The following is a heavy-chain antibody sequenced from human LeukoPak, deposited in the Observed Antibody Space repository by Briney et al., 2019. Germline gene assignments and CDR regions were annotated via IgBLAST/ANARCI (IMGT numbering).Heavy chain of an antibody. V-gene: IGHV3-7*01. CDR3: ARGWNYAFRFDY. J-gene: IGHJ4*02. D-gene: IGHD1-7*01. CDR2: IKQDGSEK. Sequence: PGGSLRLSCAASGFTFSDYWMTWVRQAPGKGLEWEAHIKQDGSEKYYVDSVKGRFTISRDNAKNLVYLQMNSLRAEDTAVYFCARGWNYAFRFDYWGQGTLVSVSS. CDR1: GFTFSDYW.